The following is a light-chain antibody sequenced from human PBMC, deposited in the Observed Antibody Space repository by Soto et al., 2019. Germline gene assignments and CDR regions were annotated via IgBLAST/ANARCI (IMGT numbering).Light chain of an antibody. CDR1: QNIRNY. CDR3: QQTYSAPRT. J-gene: IGKJ2*01. V-gene: IGKV1-39*01. Sequence: DIQMTQSPSSLSASVGDRVTITCRASQNIRNYLNWYQHKPGKAPNLLIFAASSLHSGVPSRFGGSGSGTDFSLTITTLQPEDVATYYCQQTYSAPRTFGQGTKLEI. CDR2: AAS.